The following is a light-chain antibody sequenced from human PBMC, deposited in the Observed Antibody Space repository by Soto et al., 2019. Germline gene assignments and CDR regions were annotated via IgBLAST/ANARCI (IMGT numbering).Light chain of an antibody. V-gene: IGLV2-23*01. Sequence: QSALTQPASVSGSPGQSITISCTGTSSDVGSYNLVSWYQQHPGKAPKLMIYEGSKRPSGVSNRFSGSKSGNTASLTISELQAEDEADYYCCSYAGSSTYVFGTGTKVTVL. CDR3: CSYAGSSTYV. CDR1: SSDVGSYNL. CDR2: EGS. J-gene: IGLJ1*01.